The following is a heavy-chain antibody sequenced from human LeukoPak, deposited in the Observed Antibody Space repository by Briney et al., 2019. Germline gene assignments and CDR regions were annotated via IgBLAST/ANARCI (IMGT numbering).Heavy chain of an antibody. CDR2: IIPIFGTA. V-gene: IGHV1-69*13. Sequence: ASVKVSCKASGGTFSSYAISWVRQAPGQGLEWMGGIIPIFGTANYAQKFQGRVTITADESTSTAYMELSSLRSDDTAVYYCARDIRVANYYDSSGYYYVPGGSYYFDYWGQGTLVTVSS. D-gene: IGHD3-22*01. CDR3: ARDIRVANYYDSSGYYYVPGGSYYFDY. CDR1: GGTFSSYA. J-gene: IGHJ4*02.